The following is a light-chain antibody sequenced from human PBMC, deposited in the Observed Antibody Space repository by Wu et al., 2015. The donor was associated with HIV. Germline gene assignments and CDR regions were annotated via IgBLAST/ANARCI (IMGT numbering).Light chain of an antibody. Sequence: EIVMTQSPATLSVSPGERATLSCRTSQSVSSNLAWYQQKPGQAPRLLIYGAFTRATGIPARFSGSGSGTEFTLTISSLQSEDFAVYYCQQYNDWPPRDSFGQGTKLEIK. CDR3: QQYNDWPPRDS. CDR1: QSVSSN. CDR2: GAF. V-gene: IGKV3-15*01. J-gene: IGKJ2*03.